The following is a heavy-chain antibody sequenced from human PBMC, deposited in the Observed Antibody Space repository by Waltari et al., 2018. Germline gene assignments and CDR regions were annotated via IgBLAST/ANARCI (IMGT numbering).Heavy chain of an antibody. J-gene: IGHJ4*02. CDR1: GGTFSSYT. D-gene: IGHD3-3*01. V-gene: IGHV1-69*02. CDR2: SIPILGIA. Sequence: QVQLVQSGAEVKKPGSSVKVSCRASGGTFSSYTISWVRQAPGQGLEWMGRSIPILGIANYAQKFQGRVTITADKSTSTAYMELSSLRSEDTAVYYCARVGGSPRGPLDYWGQGTLVTVSS. CDR3: ARVGGSPRGPLDY.